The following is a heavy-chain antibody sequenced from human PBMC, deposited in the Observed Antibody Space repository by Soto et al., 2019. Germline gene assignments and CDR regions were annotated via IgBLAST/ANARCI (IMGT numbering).Heavy chain of an antibody. V-gene: IGHV1-3*04. CDR3: ARVVHTVRGVIGWFDP. CDR2: INTGNGNT. J-gene: IGHJ5*02. CDR1: GYTFTTYA. D-gene: IGHD3-10*01. Sequence: QVQLVQSGAEVKKPGASVKVSCKASGYTFTTYAMHWVRQAPGQRLEWMGWINTGNGNTKYSQKFQGRVTITADESTSTAYMELSSLRSEDTAVYYCARVVHTVRGVIGWFDPWGQGTLVTVSS.